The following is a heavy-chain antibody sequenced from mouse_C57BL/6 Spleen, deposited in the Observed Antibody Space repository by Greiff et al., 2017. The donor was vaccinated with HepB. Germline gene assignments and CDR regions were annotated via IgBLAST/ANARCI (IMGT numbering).Heavy chain of an antibody. J-gene: IGHJ2*01. CDR3: AREDYGRGY. CDR2: IYPSDSET. Sequence: QVQLQQPGAELVRPGSSVKLSCKASGYTFTSYWMDWVKQRPGQGLEWIGNIYPSDSETHYNQKFKDKATLTVDKSSSTAYMQLSSLTSEDSAVYYWAREDYGRGYWGQGTTLTVSS. V-gene: IGHV1-61*01. D-gene: IGHD1-1*01. CDR1: GYTFTSYW.